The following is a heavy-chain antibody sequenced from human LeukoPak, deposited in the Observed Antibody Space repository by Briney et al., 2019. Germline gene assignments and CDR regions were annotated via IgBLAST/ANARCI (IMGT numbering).Heavy chain of an antibody. CDR3: AKDFEFKWQQPSDH. CDR1: GFTFSNYV. D-gene: IGHD1/OR15-1a*01. J-gene: IGHJ4*02. Sequence: GGSLRLSCAASGFTFSNYVMSWVRRAPGKGLEWVSAISGGGGYIYYADSVKGRFTISRDNSKNMLYLQMNTLTAEDTAIYFCAKDFEFKWQQPSDHWGQGTLVTVSS. CDR2: ISGGGGYI. V-gene: IGHV3-23*01.